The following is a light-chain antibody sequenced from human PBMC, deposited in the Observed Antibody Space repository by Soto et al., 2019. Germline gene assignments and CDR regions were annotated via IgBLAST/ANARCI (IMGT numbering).Light chain of an antibody. CDR2: DVS. J-gene: IGLJ1*01. CDR3: CSYAGTYTYV. Sequence: QSVLTQPRSVSGSPGQSVTISCTGTSSDVGGYNSVSWYQQHPGKAPKLMIYDVSKRPSGVPGRFSGSKSGNTASLTISGLQAEDEADYYCCSYAGTYTYVFGTETKLTVL. CDR1: SSDVGGYNS. V-gene: IGLV2-11*01.